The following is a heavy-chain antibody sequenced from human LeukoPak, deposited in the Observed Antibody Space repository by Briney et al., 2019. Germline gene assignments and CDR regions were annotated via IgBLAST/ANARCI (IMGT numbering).Heavy chain of an antibody. CDR2: INYRGST. Sequence: SSETLSLTCTVSGGSISSYYWSWIREPPGKGLEWIGYINYRGSTTYNPSLASRITISIDTSKNQFSLKLSSVTAADTAMYFCARLGNEAVPNPPHWGQGTLVTVSS. D-gene: IGHD6-19*01. CDR3: ARLGNEAVPNPPH. J-gene: IGHJ1*01. V-gene: IGHV4-59*08. CDR1: GGSISSYY.